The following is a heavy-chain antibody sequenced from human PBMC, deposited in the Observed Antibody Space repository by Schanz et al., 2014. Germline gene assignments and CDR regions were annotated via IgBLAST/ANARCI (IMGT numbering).Heavy chain of an antibody. CDR1: GFTFSSYA. V-gene: IGHV3-23*04. D-gene: IGHD2-2*01. Sequence: VQLVESGGGVVQPGRSLRLSCAASGFTFSSYAMSWVRQAPGKGLEWVSAISGSGGSTYYADSAKGRFTISRDNAKNSLYLEMNSLRAEDTAVYYCARAGYDADNWFDPWGQGTLXTVSS. CDR2: ISGSGGST. CDR3: ARAGYDADNWFDP. J-gene: IGHJ5*02.